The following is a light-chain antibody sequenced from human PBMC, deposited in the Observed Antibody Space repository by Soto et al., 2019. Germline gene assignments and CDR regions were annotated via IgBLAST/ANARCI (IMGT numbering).Light chain of an antibody. J-gene: IGKJ5*01. CDR1: QSVSSN. CDR2: GAS. CDR3: QHYDSLPIT. Sequence: EIVMSQSPSTLSVSQGERATLSCRASQSVSSNLAWYQQKPGQAPRLLICGASTRATGIPARFSGSGSGTEFTLTISRLEHEDFAVFYCQHYDSLPITFGQGTRLEI. V-gene: IGKV3-15*01.